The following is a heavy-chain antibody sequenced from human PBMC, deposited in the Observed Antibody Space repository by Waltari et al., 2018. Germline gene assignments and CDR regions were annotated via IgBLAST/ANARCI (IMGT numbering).Heavy chain of an antibody. V-gene: IGHV4-34*01. D-gene: IGHD6-6*01. CDR2: INHSGST. Sequence: QVQLQQWGAGLLKPSETLSLTCAVYGGSFSGYYWSWIRQPPGKGLGWIGEINHSGSTNYNPSLKSRVTISVDTAKNQFSLKLSSVTAADTAVYYCARAWGGKSSSSGHWFDPWGQGTLVTVSS. CDR3: ARAWGGKSSSSGHWFDP. CDR1: GGSFSGYY. J-gene: IGHJ5*02.